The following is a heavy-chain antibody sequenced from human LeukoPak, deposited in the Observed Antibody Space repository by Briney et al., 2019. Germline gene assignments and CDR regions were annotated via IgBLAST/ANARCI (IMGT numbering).Heavy chain of an antibody. CDR1: GFTFSSYG. V-gene: IGHV3-33*06. CDR3: AKGGSIDYYYMDV. J-gene: IGHJ6*03. Sequence: GGSLRLSCAASGFTFSSYGMHWVRQAPGKGLEWVAVIWYDGSNKYYADSVKGRFTISRDNSKNTLYLQMNSLRAEDTAVYYCAKGGSIDYYYMDVWGKGTTDTVSS. D-gene: IGHD5-12*01. CDR2: IWYDGSNK.